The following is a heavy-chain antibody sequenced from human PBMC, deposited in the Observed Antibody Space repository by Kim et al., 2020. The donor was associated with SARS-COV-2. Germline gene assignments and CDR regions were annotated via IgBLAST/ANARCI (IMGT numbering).Heavy chain of an antibody. CDR2: ISYTGST. V-gene: IGHV4-61*08. CDR1: GGSVNDVDSY. D-gene: IGHD5-18*01. CDR3: VRARGVYSHGFDTYF. Sequence: SETLSLTCSVSGGSVNDVDSYWTWIRQTPGKGLEWLGYISYTGSTNYNPSLLSRVVVSTDTSKNLFSLELKSVTAADTALYFCVRARGVYSHGFDTYF. J-gene: IGHJ4*01.